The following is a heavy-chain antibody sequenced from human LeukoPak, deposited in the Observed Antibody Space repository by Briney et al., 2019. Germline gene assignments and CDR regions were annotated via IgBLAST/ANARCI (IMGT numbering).Heavy chain of an antibody. D-gene: IGHD3-9*01. CDR1: GFTFSSYA. Sequence: PGGSLRLSCAASGFTFSSYAMSWVRQAPGKGLEWVSAISGSGGSTYYADSVKDRFTISRDNSKNTLYLQMNSLRAEDTAVYYCAKDGNYDILTGYYDWGQGTLVTVSS. J-gene: IGHJ4*02. CDR2: ISGSGGST. V-gene: IGHV3-23*01. CDR3: AKDGNYDILTGYYD.